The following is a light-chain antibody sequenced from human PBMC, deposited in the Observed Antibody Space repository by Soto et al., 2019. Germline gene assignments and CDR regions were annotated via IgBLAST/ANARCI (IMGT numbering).Light chain of an antibody. V-gene: IGKV1-6*01. J-gene: IGKJ1*01. CDR3: LQDYGDSWT. CDR1: RDVGSD. Sequence: TQMTQSPLSLSASVGEKIIITCRASRDVGSDVSWYQQKPGQAPKLVIYAASNLYTGGPSRFSGRRSGTEFTLTISSLQPEDFASYYCLQDYGDSWTFGQGTKVDIK. CDR2: AAS.